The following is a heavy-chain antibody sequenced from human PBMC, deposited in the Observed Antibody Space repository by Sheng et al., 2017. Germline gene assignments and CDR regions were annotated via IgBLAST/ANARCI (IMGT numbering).Heavy chain of an antibody. CDR3: AREIGVAGNNWFDP. V-gene: IGHV3-53*04. Sequence: EVQLVESGGGLVQPGGSLRLSCAASGFTVSSNYMSWVRQAPGKGLEWVSVIYSGGSTYYADSVKGRFTISRHNSKNTLYLQMNSLRAEDTAVYYCAREIGVAGNNWFDPWGQGTLVTVSS. CDR2: IYSGGST. D-gene: IGHD6-19*01. J-gene: IGHJ5*02. CDR1: GFTVSSNY.